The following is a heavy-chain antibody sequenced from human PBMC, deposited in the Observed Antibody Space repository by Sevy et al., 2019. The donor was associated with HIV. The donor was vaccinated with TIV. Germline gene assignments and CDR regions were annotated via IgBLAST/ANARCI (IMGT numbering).Heavy chain of an antibody. CDR1: EFTFSNFW. J-gene: IGHJ4*02. CDR3: ARDQGLFLRFYFDS. V-gene: IGHV3-7*01. CDR2: IKQDGSEK. Sequence: GGYLRLSCAASEFTFSNFWMSWVRQAPGKGLEWVATIKQDGSEKYYVDSVRGRFTISRDNAKNSLFLQLNSLRAEDTAVYYCARDQGLFLRFYFDSWGQGALVTVSS.